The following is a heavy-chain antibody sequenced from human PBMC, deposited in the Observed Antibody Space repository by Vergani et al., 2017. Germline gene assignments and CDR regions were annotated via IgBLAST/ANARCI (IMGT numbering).Heavy chain of an antibody. CDR2: ISSSGSTL. Sequence: EVQLVESGGGLVQPGGSLRLSCAASGFTFSSHEMNWVRQAPGKGLEWVSYISSSGSTLYYADSVKGRFTISRDNAKNSLYLQMNSLRAEDTDVYYCARGEHVRFGDPTAFDIWGQGTMVTVSS. CDR1: GFTFSSHE. V-gene: IGHV3-48*03. J-gene: IGHJ3*02. CDR3: ARGEHVRFGDPTAFDI. D-gene: IGHD3-10*01.